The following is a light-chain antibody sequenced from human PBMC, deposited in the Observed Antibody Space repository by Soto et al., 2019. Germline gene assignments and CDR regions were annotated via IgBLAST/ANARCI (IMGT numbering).Light chain of an antibody. Sequence: EIVLTQSPATLSLSPGERATLSCRASQSVSSYLAWYQQKPGQAPRLLIYDTSNRATGIPARFTGSGSGTDFTLTISRLEPEDFAVYYCQHYGRSPMFGQGTKVDIK. J-gene: IGKJ1*01. CDR1: QSVSSY. V-gene: IGKV3-11*01. CDR2: DTS. CDR3: QHYGRSPM.